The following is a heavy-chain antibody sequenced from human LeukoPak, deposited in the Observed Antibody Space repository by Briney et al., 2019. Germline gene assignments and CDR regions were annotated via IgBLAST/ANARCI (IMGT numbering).Heavy chain of an antibody. J-gene: IGHJ3*02. D-gene: IGHD3-9*01. V-gene: IGHV4-4*02. CDR2: IYHSGST. CDR3: ARRTRPRESSVDVLRYFARAFDI. Sequence: PSGTLSLTCAVAGDSISRSNWGSWGRQPPRKGLEWIGEIYHSGSTNYNPSLKSRVTISVDKSKNQFSLKLSSVTAADTAVYYCARRTRPRESSVDVLRYFARAFDIWGQGTMVTVSS. CDR1: GDSISRSNW.